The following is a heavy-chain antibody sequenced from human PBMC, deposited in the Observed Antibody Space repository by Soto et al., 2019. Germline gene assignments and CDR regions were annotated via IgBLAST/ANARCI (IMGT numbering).Heavy chain of an antibody. CDR2: INVGNGNT. CDR3: ARDKVGGSAYDY. J-gene: IGHJ4*02. CDR1: GYTFTSYA. V-gene: IGHV1-3*01. D-gene: IGHD2-15*01. Sequence: ASVKVSCKASGYTFTSYAIHWVRQAPGQRLEWMAWINVGNGNTAYSQKFQGRVTITRDTSASTAYMELSSLRSEDTAVYYCARDKVGGSAYDYWGQGTLVTVSS.